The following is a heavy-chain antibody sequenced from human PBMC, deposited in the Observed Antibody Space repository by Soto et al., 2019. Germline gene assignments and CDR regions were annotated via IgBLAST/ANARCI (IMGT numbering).Heavy chain of an antibody. J-gene: IGHJ5*02. CDR1: GYTFTSYA. V-gene: IGHV1-3*01. Sequence: QVQLVQSGAEVKKPGASVKVSCKASGYTFTSYAMHWVRQAPGQRLEWMGWINAGNGNTKYSQKFQGRVTITRDTSASTAYMELSSLRSEDTAVYYCARDGYNWNDDSPVRWFDPWGQGTLVTVSS. CDR2: INAGNGNT. D-gene: IGHD1-1*01. CDR3: ARDGYNWNDDSPVRWFDP.